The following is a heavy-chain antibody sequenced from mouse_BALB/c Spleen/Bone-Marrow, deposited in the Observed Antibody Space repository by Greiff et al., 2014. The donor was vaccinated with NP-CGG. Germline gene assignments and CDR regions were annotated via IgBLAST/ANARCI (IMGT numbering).Heavy chain of an antibody. CDR1: GFTFSSYG. Sequence: EVKVVESGGGLVQPGGSLKLSCAASGFTFSSYGMSWVRQTPDKRLELVATINSNGGSTYYPDSVKGRFTISRDTAKNTLYLQXXXXXXXXTAXYYCVRGNYGNYVDYFDFWGQGTTLTVSS. J-gene: IGHJ2*01. V-gene: IGHV5-6-3*01. D-gene: IGHD2-1*01. CDR2: INSNGGST. CDR3: VRGNYGNYVDYFDF.